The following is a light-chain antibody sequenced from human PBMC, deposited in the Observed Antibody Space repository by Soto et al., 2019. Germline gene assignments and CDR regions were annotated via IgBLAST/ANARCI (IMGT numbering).Light chain of an antibody. CDR2: GNI. Sequence: QSVLTQPPSVSGVPGQRVTISCTGSSSNIGAGYDVHWYQQRPGTAPKLLIFGNINRPSGVPDRFSGPKSGTSASLAITGLQAEDEGDYYCQSYDSTLSARYVFGTGTKLTVL. J-gene: IGLJ1*01. V-gene: IGLV1-40*01. CDR3: QSYDSTLSARYV. CDR1: SSNIGAGYD.